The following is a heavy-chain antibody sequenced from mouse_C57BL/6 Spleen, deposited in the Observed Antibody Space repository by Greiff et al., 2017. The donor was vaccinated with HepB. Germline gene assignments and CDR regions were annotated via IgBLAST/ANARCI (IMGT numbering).Heavy chain of an antibody. CDR1: GYTFTDYE. V-gene: IGHV1-15*01. CDR2: IDPETGGT. D-gene: IGHD2-5*01. J-gene: IGHJ4*01. CDR3: TRSGSNDAMDY. Sequence: QVQLQQSGAELVRPGASVTLSCKASGYTFTDYEMHWVKQTPVHGLEWIGAIDPETGGTAYNQKFKGKAILTADKSSSTAYMELRSLTSEDPAVYYCTRSGSNDAMDYWGQGTSVTVSS.